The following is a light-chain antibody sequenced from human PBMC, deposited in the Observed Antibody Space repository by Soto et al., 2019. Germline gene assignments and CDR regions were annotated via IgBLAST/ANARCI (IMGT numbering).Light chain of an antibody. CDR2: RDN. CDR1: SSNIGSDY. Sequence: QPVLTQPPSASGTPGQSVTISCSGSSSNIGSDYVYWFQLLPGTAPKLLIYRDNQRPSGVSDRFSGSKSGTSGSLAISGLRTEDEADYYCAAWDDSLSGWEFGGGTQLTVL. CDR3: AAWDDSLSGWE. V-gene: IGLV1-47*01. J-gene: IGLJ2*01.